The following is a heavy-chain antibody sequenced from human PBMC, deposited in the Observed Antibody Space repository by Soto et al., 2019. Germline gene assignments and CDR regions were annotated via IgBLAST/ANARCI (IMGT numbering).Heavy chain of an antibody. CDR2: INSDGSST. CDR1: GFTFNIYW. Sequence: GGSLRLSCAASGFTFNIYWIHWVRQAPGKGLAWVSRINSDGSSTTYAGSVKGRFTVSRDNAKSTVYLQMNSLTAEDTAVYYCAREVILNGQNELDSWGQGALVTVSS. V-gene: IGHV3-74*01. J-gene: IGHJ4*02. CDR3: AREVILNGQNELDS. D-gene: IGHD3-9*01.